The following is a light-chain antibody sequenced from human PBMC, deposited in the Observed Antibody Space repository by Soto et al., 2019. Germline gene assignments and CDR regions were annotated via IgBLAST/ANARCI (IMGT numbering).Light chain of an antibody. CDR3: AAWDDSLDGPGYV. J-gene: IGLJ1*01. V-gene: IGLV1-44*01. CDR2: SNN. Sequence: QSVLTQPPSASGTPGQRVTISCSGSTSNIGSTTVNWYQQLPGTAPKLLIHSNNRRPSGVPDRFSDSKSGTSASLAISGLQSEDEADYYCAAWDDSLDGPGYVFGTGTKVTVL. CDR1: TSNIGSTT.